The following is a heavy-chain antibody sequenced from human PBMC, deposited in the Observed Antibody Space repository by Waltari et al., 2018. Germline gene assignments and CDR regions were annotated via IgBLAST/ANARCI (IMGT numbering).Heavy chain of an antibody. CDR3: TRGGLDSSWYWRD. CDR1: GPSFSTFG. CDR2: IKEDGSEK. J-gene: IGHJ4*02. D-gene: IGHD6-13*01. Sequence: EVQLVESGGGLAQPGGSLRLSCAASGPSFSTFGVPWVSQASGKGPEWVANIKEDGSEKYYMDSVKGRFTISRDNAKNSLYLQMNNLRVEDTAVYYCTRGGLDSSWYWRDWGQGTLVTVSS. V-gene: IGHV3-7*01.